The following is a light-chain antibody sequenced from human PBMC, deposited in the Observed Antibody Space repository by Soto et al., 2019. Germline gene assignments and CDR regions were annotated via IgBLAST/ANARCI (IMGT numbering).Light chain of an antibody. J-gene: IGLJ3*02. CDR3: SSNAGTNNLV. CDR1: SSDVGGYNY. CDR2: DVS. Sequence: QSALTQPASVSGSPGQSITISCTGTSSDVGGYNYVSWYQQHPGKAPKLMIYDVSKRPSGVPDRFSGSKSGNTASLTVSGLQAEDEADYYCSSNAGTNNLVFGGGTKLTVL. V-gene: IGLV2-8*01.